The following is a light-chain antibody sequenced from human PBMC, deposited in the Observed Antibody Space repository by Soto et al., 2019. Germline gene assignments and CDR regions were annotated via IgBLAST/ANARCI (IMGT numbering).Light chain of an antibody. CDR2: SAS. V-gene: IGKV1-39*01. J-gene: IGKJ2*01. Sequence: DIQMTNSPYSLSAALVYIVTITFRASQNIRTYLNWYQQKPGRAPKLLIHSASALPSGVPSRFSGSGSGTEFTLTMSGLQPEDFASYYCQKGHSTPYNCGQG. CDR1: QNIRTY. CDR3: QKGHSTPYN.